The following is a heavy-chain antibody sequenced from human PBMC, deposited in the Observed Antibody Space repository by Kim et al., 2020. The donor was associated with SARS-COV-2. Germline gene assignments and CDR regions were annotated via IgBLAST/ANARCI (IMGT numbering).Heavy chain of an antibody. CDR2: ISSSSSYT. Sequence: GGSLRLSCAASGFTFSDYYMSWIRQAPGTGLEWVSYISSSSSYTNYADSVKGRFTISRDNAKNSLYLQMNSLRAEDTAVYYCARVYAGELLGLDYWGQGTLVTVSS. V-gene: IGHV3-11*05. D-gene: IGHD1-26*01. CDR3: ARVYAGELLGLDY. CDR1: GFTFSDYY. J-gene: IGHJ4*02.